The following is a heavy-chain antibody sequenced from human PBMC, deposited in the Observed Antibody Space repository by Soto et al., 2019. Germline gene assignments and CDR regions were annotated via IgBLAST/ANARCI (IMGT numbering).Heavy chain of an antibody. CDR1: GFTYGAYE. D-gene: IGHD3-10*01. CDR2: ISSSGSIR. Sequence: EVQLVESGGGLVQLGGSLRLSCAVSGFTYGAYEMNWVRQAPGKGLEWVAYISSSGSIRYYADSVQGRFTISRDNANNSLYLQMNSLRAEDTAVYYCARELRTLDRGVTYSMDVWGQGTTVTVTS. CDR3: ARELRTLDRGVTYSMDV. J-gene: IGHJ6*02. V-gene: IGHV3-48*03.